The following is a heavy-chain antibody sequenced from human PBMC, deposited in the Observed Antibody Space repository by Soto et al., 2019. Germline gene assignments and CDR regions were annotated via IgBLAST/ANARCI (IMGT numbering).Heavy chain of an antibody. V-gene: IGHV4-59*01. CDR2: IYYSGTT. D-gene: IGHD1-26*01. J-gene: IGHJ5*02. CDR1: GGSISSYY. CDR3: ARYSGRYSYNWFDP. Sequence: PSETLSLTCTVSGGSISSYYWSWIRQPPGKGLEWIGYIYYSGTTNYNPSLKSRVTISVDTSKNQFSLKLSSVTAADTAVYYCARYSGRYSYNWFDPWGQGTLVTVPQ.